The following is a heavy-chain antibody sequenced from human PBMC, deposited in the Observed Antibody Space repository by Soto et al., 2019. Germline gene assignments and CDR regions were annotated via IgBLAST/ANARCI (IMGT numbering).Heavy chain of an antibody. J-gene: IGHJ4*02. D-gene: IGHD3-16*02. V-gene: IGHV1-69*02. Sequence: QVQLVQSGAEVKKPGSSVKVSCKASGGTFSSYTISWVRQAPGQGLEWMGRIIPILGIANYAQKFQGRVTITADKATSTAYMELSSLRSEDTAVYYCARSVYDYIWGSYRYPFDYRRQGTLVTVSS. CDR3: ARSVYDYIWGSYRYPFDY. CDR1: GGTFSSYT. CDR2: IIPILGIA.